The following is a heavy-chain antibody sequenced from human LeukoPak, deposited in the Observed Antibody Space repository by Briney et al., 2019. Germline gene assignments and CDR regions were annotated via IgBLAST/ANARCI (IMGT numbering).Heavy chain of an antibody. CDR1: GFTFDDDA. J-gene: IGHJ4*02. CDR3: AKTAAAIDGPPDY. V-gene: IGHV3-43*02. Sequence: PGGSLRLSCAASGFTFDDDALHWVRQAPGKGLEWVSLISGDGGSTYYADSVRGRFTISRDNSKDSLYLQMNSLRTEDTALYYCAKTAAAIDGPPDYWGQGILVTVSS. D-gene: IGHD2-2*01. CDR2: ISGDGGST.